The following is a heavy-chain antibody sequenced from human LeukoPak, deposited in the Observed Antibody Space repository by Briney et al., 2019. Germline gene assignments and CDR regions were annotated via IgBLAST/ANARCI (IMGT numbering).Heavy chain of an antibody. Sequence: ASVKVSCKASGGTFSSYAISWVRQAPGQGLEWMGRIIPILGIANYAQKFQGRVTITADKSTSTAYMELSSLRSEDTAVYYCARASTVTTAFVYWGQGTLVTVSS. CDR3: ARASTVTTAFVY. J-gene: IGHJ4*02. CDR2: IIPILGIA. D-gene: IGHD4-17*01. CDR1: GGTFSSYA. V-gene: IGHV1-69*04.